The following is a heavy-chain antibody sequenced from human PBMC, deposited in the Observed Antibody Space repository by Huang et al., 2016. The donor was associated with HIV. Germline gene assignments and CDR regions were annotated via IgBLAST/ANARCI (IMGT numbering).Heavy chain of an antibody. CDR2: ISYSGRST. D-gene: IGHD3-16*01. J-gene: IGHJ3*01. CDR3: AREGRGGGHRGAFDV. CDR1: GFIFSTYD. V-gene: IGHV3-30*03. Sequence: VQLAESGGAAVQPGGSLRLSCPTSGFIFSTYDFHWVRQTPGKGPDWVAVISYSGRSTQYAGSVKGRFVISREKTKSTLYLQMNSLKLNDTAVYYGAREGRGGGHRGAFDVWGRGT.